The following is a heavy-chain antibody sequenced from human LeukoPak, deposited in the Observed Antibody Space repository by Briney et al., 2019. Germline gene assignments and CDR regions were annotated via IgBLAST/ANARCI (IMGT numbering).Heavy chain of an antibody. CDR2: FDPEDGET. Sequence: RASVKVSCTVSGYTLTELSMHWVRQAPGKGLEWMGGFDPEDGETIYAQKFQGRVTMTEDTSTDTAYMELSSLRSEDTAVYYCATGLTYGGYRLYWGQGTLVTVSS. CDR1: GYTLTELS. V-gene: IGHV1-24*01. J-gene: IGHJ4*02. D-gene: IGHD5-12*01. CDR3: ATGLTYGGYRLY.